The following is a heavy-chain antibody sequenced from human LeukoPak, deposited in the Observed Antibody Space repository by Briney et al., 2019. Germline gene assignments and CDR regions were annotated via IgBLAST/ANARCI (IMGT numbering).Heavy chain of an antibody. D-gene: IGHD5-24*01. J-gene: IGHJ4*02. Sequence: GGSLRLSCAASGFTFSSYAMRWVRQAPGKGLEWVAVISYDGSNKYYADSVKGRFTISRDNSKNTLYLQMNSLRAEDTAVYYCARSSRDGYNPDYWGQGTLVTVSS. CDR1: GFTFSSYA. CDR3: ARSSRDGYNPDY. CDR2: ISYDGSNK. V-gene: IGHV3-30-3*01.